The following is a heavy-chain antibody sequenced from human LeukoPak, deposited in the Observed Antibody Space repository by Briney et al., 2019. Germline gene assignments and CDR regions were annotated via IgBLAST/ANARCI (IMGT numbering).Heavy chain of an antibody. CDR3: ARDLTWDYYDSSGYYD. J-gene: IGHJ4*02. Sequence: GASVKVSCKASGYTFTSYGISWVRQAPGQGFEWMGWISAYNGNTKYAQKFQGRVTMTTDTSTSTVYMELRSLRSDDTAVYYCARDLTWDYYDSSGYYDWGQGTLVTVSS. CDR1: GYTFTSYG. D-gene: IGHD3-22*01. CDR2: ISAYNGNT. V-gene: IGHV1-18*01.